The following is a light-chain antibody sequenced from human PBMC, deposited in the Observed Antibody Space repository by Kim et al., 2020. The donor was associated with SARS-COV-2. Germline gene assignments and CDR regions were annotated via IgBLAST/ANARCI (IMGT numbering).Light chain of an antibody. Sequence: SITISCTGTRSDVGGYKFVSWYQQRPGKAPKLMIYDVTHRPSGVSSRFSGSKSGNTASLTISGLQPEDEADYYCSSYTSTSTLGYVFGTGTKVTVL. CDR3: SSYTSTSTLGYV. CDR2: DVT. CDR1: RSDVGGYKF. J-gene: IGLJ1*01. V-gene: IGLV2-14*03.